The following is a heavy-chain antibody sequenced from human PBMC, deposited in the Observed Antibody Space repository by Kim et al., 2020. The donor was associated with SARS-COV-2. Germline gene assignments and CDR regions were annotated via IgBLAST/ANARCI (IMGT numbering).Heavy chain of an antibody. CDR2: IEK. CDR3: VRGRGWLDP. Sequence: IEKYYADSGKGRFTISRDNAKNSLHLQMNSLRVEDTAVYYCVRGRGWLDPWGQGTLVTVSS. J-gene: IGHJ5*02. V-gene: IGHV3-7*01.